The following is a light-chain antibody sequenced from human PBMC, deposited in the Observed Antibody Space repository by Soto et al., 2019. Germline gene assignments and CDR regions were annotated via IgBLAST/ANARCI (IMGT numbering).Light chain of an antibody. CDR1: KLGDKY. CDR3: QAWDSSPYV. CDR2: QDT. Sequence: SYELTQPPSVSVSPGQTASITCSGDKLGDKYTSWYQLKPGHSPVVVIYQDTKRPSGIPERFSGSNSGDTATLTISGTQAMDGADYYCQAWDSSPYVFGTGTKLTVL. V-gene: IGLV3-1*01. J-gene: IGLJ1*01.